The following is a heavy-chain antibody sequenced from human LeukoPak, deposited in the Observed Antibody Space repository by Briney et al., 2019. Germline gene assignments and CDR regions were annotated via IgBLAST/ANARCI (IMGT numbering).Heavy chain of an antibody. D-gene: IGHD2-2*01. CDR2: ISYDGSNK. J-gene: IGHJ6*02. Sequence: GRSLRLSRAASGCTFSSYAMHRVRQAPGKGLEWVAVISYDGSNKYYADSVKGRFTISRDNSKNTLYLQMNSLRAEDTAVYYCARDREYQHHPKYYYYGMDVWGQGTTVTVSS. CDR1: GCTFSSYA. V-gene: IGHV3-30-3*01. CDR3: ARDREYQHHPKYYYYGMDV.